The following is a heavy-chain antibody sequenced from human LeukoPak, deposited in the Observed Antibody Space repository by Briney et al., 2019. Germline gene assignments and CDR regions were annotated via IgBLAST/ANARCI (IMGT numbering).Heavy chain of an antibody. Sequence: GSLRLSCAASGFTFSNAWMSWVRQAPGKGLEWVGRIKSKTDGGTTDYAAPVKGRFTISRDDSKNTLYLQMNSLKTEDTAVYYCTTFDYGDRKDAFDIWGQGTMVTVSS. V-gene: IGHV3-15*01. D-gene: IGHD4-17*01. CDR1: GFTFSNAW. J-gene: IGHJ3*02. CDR3: TTFDYGDRKDAFDI. CDR2: IKSKTDGGTT.